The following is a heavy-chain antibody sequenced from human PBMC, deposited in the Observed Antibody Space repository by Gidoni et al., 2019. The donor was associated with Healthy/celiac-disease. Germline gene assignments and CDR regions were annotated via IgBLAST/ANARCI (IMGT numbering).Heavy chain of an antibody. CDR1: GGTFSSYA. D-gene: IGHD4-17*01. CDR3: ASPRGVYGGNSGYYYYGMDV. V-gene: IGHV1-69*01. CDR2: IIPIFGTA. J-gene: IGHJ6*02. Sequence: QVQLVQSGAEVKKPGSSVKVSCKASGGTFSSYAISWVRQAPGQGLEWMGGIIPIFGTANYAQKFQGRVTITADESTSTAYMELSSLRSEDTAVYYCASPRGVYGGNSGYYYYGMDVWGQGTTVTVSS.